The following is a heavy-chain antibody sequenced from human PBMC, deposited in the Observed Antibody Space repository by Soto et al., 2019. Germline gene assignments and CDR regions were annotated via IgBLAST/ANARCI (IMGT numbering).Heavy chain of an antibody. V-gene: IGHV4-34*01. J-gene: IGHJ4*02. D-gene: IGHD3-22*01. CDR2: INHSGST. CDR3: ARGQAGGVVVIDY. CDR1: GGSFGGYY. Sequence: QVQLQQWGAGLLKPSETLSLTCAVYGGSFGGYYWSWIRQPPGKGLEWIGEINHSGSTNYNPSLKSRVTISVDTSKNQFSLKLSSVTAADTAVYYCARGQAGGVVVIDYWGQGTLVTVSS.